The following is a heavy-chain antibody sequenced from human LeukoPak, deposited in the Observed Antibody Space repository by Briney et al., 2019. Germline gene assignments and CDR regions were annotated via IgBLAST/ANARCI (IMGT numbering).Heavy chain of an antibody. CDR2: SHSSGDT. CDR3: ARWRIVALAFDY. D-gene: IGHD3-22*01. V-gene: IGHV4-59*01. Sequence: SETLSLTCTISGGSISDYYWGWIRQPPGKGLAWIGYSHSSGDTNYNSSLKSRVTISLDTSKNDFSLRLSSVTAADTAIYYCARWRIVALAFDYWGQGTLVTVSS. J-gene: IGHJ4*02. CDR1: GGSISDYY.